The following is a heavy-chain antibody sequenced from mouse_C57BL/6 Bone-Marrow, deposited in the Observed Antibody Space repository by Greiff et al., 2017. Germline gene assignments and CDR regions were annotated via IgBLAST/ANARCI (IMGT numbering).Heavy chain of an antibody. J-gene: IGHJ1*03. V-gene: IGHV1-82*01. CDR1: GYAFSSSW. CDR2: IYPGDGDT. CDR3: AMIYYGSSYWYFDV. Sequence: QVQLKQSGPELVKPGASVKISCKASGYAFSSSWMNWVKQRPGKGLEWIGRIYPGDGDTNYNGKFKGKATLTADKSSSTAYMQLSSLTSEDSAVYFCAMIYYGSSYWYFDVWGTGTTVTVSS. D-gene: IGHD1-1*01.